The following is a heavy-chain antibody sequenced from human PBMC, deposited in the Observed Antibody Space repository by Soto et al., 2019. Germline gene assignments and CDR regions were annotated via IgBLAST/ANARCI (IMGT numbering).Heavy chain of an antibody. V-gene: IGHV3-15*01. Sequence: GGSLRLSCAASGFTFSNAWMSWVRQAPGKGLEWVGRIKSKTDGGTTDYAAPVKGRFTISRDDSKNTLYMQMNSLKTEDTAVYYWTKVVQLWLKGYYYYGMEVWGQGTTVTVSS. CDR1: GFTFSNAW. CDR2: IKSKTDGGTT. D-gene: IGHD5-18*01. CDR3: TKVVQLWLKGYYYYGMEV. J-gene: IGHJ6*02.